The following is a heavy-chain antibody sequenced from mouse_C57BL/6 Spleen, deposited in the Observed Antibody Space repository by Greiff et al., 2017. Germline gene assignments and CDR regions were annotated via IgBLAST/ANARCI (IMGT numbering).Heavy chain of an antibody. CDR2: IYPSDSET. J-gene: IGHJ3*01. V-gene: IGHV1-61*01. CDR1: GYTFTSYW. D-gene: IGHD1-1*01. Sequence: VQLQQPGAELVRPGSSVKLSCKASGYTFTSYWMDWVKQRPGQGLEWIGNIYPSDSETHYNQKFKDKATLTVDKSSSTAYMQLSSLTSEDSAVYYCARTLTTVVATRAYWGQGTLVTVSA. CDR3: ARTLTTVVATRAY.